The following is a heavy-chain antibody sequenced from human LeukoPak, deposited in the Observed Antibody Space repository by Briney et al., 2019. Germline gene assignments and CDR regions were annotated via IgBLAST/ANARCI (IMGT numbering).Heavy chain of an antibody. CDR2: IYYSGST. V-gene: IGHV4-39*01. CDR3: ARHELDCSSTSCYNWFDP. CDR1: GGSISSSSYY. J-gene: IGHJ5*02. D-gene: IGHD2-2*01. Sequence: PSETLSLTCTVSGGSISSSSYYWGWIRQPPGKGLEWIGSIYYSGSTYYNPSLKSRVTISVDTSKNQFSLRLSSVAATDTAVYYCARHELDCSSTSCYNWFDPWGQGTLVTVSS.